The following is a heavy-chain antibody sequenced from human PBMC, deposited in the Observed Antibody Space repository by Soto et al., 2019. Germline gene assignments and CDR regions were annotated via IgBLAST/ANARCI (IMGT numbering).Heavy chain of an antibody. CDR1: GYTFTGYY. J-gene: IGHJ4*02. Sequence: ASVKVSCKASGYTFTGYYMHCVRQAPGQGLEWMGWINPNSGGTNYAQKFQGRVTMTRDTSISTAYMELSRLRSDDTVVYYCLPALRGSYRFNYWGQGTLVTVSS. D-gene: IGHD3-16*02. CDR3: LPALRGSYRFNY. CDR2: INPNSGGT. V-gene: IGHV1-2*02.